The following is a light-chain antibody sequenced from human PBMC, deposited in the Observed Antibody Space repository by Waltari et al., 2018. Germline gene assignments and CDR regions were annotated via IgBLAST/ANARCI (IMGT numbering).Light chain of an antibody. J-gene: IGLJ2*01. V-gene: IGLV2-14*01. CDR1: SSDVGGYNY. CDR3: SSYTSSGTVV. Sequence: QSALTQPASVSGSPGQSIPISCIGTSSDVGGYNYVSWYQQHPGKAPKLMIYDVSNRPSGVSNRFSGSKSGNTASLTISGLQAEDEADYCCSSYTSSGTVVFGGGTKLTVL. CDR2: DVS.